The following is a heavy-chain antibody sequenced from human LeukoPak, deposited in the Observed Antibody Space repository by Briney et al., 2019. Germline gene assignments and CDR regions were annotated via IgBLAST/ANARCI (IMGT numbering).Heavy chain of an antibody. Sequence: GQSLQISCKGSGYSFTSYWIGWVRPMPGKGLEYMGIIDPGDSDTRYSPSFQGQVTISVDRSSSTAYIQWSRLKASDTAMYYCATHPGGLQSGFDNWGQGTLVTASS. CDR3: ATHPGGLQSGFDN. CDR2: IDPGDSDT. J-gene: IGHJ4*02. D-gene: IGHD5-24*01. V-gene: IGHV5-51*01. CDR1: GYSFTSYW.